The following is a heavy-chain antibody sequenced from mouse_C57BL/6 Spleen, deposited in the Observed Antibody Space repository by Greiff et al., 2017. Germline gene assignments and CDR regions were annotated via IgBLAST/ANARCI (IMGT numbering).Heavy chain of an antibody. CDR1: GFTFSDYG. Sequence: EVHLVESGGGLVKPGGSLKLSCAASGFTFSDYGMHWVRQAPAKGLEWVAYISSGISTIYYADRVKGRVTIHRGNAKNTLFMQMTSLRSEDTAMYYCGSDFDYWGQGTTLTVSS. V-gene: IGHV5-17*01. J-gene: IGHJ2*01. CDR3: GSDFDY. CDR2: ISSGISTI.